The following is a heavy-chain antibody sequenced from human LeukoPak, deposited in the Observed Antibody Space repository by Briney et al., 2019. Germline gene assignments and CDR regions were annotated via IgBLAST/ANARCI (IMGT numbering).Heavy chain of an antibody. Sequence: SETLSLTCTVSGGSISSYYWSWIRQPPGKGLEWIGYIYQSGSTYYNPSLKSRVTISVDRFKNQFSLKLTSVTAADTAVYYCARVATVAYYFDNWGQGTLVTVSS. J-gene: IGHJ4*02. CDR2: IYQSGST. D-gene: IGHD4-23*01. CDR3: ARVATVAYYFDN. V-gene: IGHV4-59*12. CDR1: GGSISSYY.